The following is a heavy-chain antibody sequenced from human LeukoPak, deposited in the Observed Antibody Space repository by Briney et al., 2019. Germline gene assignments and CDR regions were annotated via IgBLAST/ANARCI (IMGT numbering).Heavy chain of an antibody. Sequence: PGGSRRLSCAASGFTFSSYGMHWVRQAPGKGLEWVAVISYDGSNKYYADSVKGRFTISRDNSKNTLYLQMNSLRAEDTAVYYCAKSHLKYYDFWSGYPDYFDYWGQGTLVTVSS. CDR1: GFTFSSYG. V-gene: IGHV3-30*18. CDR2: ISYDGSNK. CDR3: AKSHLKYYDFWSGYPDYFDY. J-gene: IGHJ4*02. D-gene: IGHD3-3*01.